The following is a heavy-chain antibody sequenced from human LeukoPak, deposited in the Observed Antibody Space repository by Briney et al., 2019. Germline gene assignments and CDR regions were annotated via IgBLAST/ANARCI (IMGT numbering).Heavy chain of an antibody. CDR1: GYSFSTYW. J-gene: IGHJ4*02. CDR2: IYPGDSNT. CDR3: ARQKSWIQPSHSDY. D-gene: IGHD5-18*01. Sequence: GESLKISCNGSGYSFSTYWIAWVRQMPGKGLEWIVIIYPGDSNTKYSPSFQGQVTFSADKSITTAYLQWSCLKAADTAMYYCARQKSWIQPSHSDYWGQGALVTVSS. V-gene: IGHV5-51*01.